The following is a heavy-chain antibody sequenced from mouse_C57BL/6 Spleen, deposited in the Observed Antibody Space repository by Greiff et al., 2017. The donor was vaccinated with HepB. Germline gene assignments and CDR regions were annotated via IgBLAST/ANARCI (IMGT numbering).Heavy chain of an antibody. CDR2: ISSGGSYT. CDR3: ARQGPYDGYWYFDV. V-gene: IGHV5-6*02. CDR1: GFTFSSYG. D-gene: IGHD2-3*01. J-gene: IGHJ1*03. Sequence: EVKLEESGGDLVKPGGSLKLSCAASGFTFSSYGMSWVRQTPDKSLEWVATISSGGSYTYYPDSVKGRFTISRDNAKNTLYLQMSSLKAADTAMYYCARQGPYDGYWYFDVWGTGTTVTVSS.